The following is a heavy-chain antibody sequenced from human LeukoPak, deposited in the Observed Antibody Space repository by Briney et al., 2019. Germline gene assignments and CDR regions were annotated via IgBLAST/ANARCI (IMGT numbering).Heavy chain of an antibody. CDR2: IYYSGST. V-gene: IGHV4-39*07. D-gene: IGHD2-21*02. CDR1: GGSISSSSYY. CDR3: ARLTPAVVVTATPYNWFDP. J-gene: IGHJ5*02. Sequence: SETLSLTCTVSGGSISSSSYYWGWIRQPPGKGLEWIGSIYYSGSTYYNPSLKSRVTISVDTSKNQFSLKLSSVTAADTAVYYCARLTPAVVVTATPYNWFDPWGQGTLVTVSS.